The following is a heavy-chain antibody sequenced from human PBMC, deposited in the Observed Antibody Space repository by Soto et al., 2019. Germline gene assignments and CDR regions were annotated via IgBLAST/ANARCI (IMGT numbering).Heavy chain of an antibody. D-gene: IGHD1-1*01. CDR2: LYDVDGT. CDR3: ASWMEREQAYDI. Sequence: DVQLVASGGGLIQPGGSLRLSCAALGLTVRGKKYITWVRQAPGKGLEWVSALYDVDGTYYADSAKGRFTTSRDNYNNIMYIQMNSLGPDATAVYCCASWMEREQAYDILGLGTMVTVSS. CDR1: GLTVRGKKY. V-gene: IGHV3-53*01. J-gene: IGHJ3*02.